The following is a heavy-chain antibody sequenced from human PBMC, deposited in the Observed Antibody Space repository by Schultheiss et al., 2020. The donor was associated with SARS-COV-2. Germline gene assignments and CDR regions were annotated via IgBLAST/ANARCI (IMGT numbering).Heavy chain of an antibody. V-gene: IGHV3-74*01. J-gene: IGHJ4*02. CDR2: INSDGSST. Sequence: GGSLRLSCAASGFTFSSYWMHWVRQAPGKGPVWVSRINSDGSSTSYADSVKGRFTISRDNAKNTLYLQMNSLRAEDTAVYYCARVAPYYYDSSGPSGFDYWGQGTLVTVSS. CDR3: ARVAPYYYDSSGPSGFDY. CDR1: GFTFSSYW. D-gene: IGHD3-22*01.